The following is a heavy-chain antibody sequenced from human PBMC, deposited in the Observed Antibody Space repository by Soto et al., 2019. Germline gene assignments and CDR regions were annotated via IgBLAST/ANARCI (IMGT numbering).Heavy chain of an antibody. CDR1: GGSISSYY. Sequence: QVQLQESGPGLVKPSETLSLTCTVSGGSISSYYWSWIRQPPGKGLEWIGYTYYSGSTNYNPSLKSSVXXSVDTSKNQFSLKLSSVTAADTAVYYCARDEPFQHWGQGTLVTVSS. CDR2: TYYSGST. V-gene: IGHV4-59*01. CDR3: ARDEPFQH. J-gene: IGHJ1*01.